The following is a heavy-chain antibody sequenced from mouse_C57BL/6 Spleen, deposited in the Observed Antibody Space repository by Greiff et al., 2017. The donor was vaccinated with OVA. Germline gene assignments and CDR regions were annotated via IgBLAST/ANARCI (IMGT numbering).Heavy chain of an antibody. D-gene: IGHD1-1*01. CDR3: TREGYGSRKGEDYFDY. V-gene: IGHV5-9-1*02. CDR1: GFTFSSYA. Sequence: EVQRVESGEGLVKPGGSLKLSCAASGFTFSSYAMSWVRQTPGKRLEWVAYISSGGDYIYYADTVKGRFTISRDNARNTLYLQMSSLKSEDTAMYYCTREGYGSRKGEDYFDYWGQGTTLTVSS. CDR2: ISSGGDYI. J-gene: IGHJ2*01.